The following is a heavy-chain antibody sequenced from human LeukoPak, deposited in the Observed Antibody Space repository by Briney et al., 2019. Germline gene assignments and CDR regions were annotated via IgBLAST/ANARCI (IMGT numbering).Heavy chain of an antibody. V-gene: IGHV4-38-2*02. CDR3: TRWGSTSSRQWLDP. D-gene: IGHD6-13*01. Sequence: PSETLSLTCTVSGYSITRGYYWGWVRQPPGKGLEWIGSFYHTGGTHYNPSLKSRVTISADTSKNHFSLKLNSVTAADTAVYYCTRWGSTSSRQWLDPWGQGTRVTVFS. J-gene: IGHJ5*02. CDR1: GYSITRGYY. CDR2: FYHTGGT.